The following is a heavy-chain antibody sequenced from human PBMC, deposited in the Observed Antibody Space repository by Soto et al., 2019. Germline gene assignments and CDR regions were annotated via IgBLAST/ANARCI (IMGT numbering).Heavy chain of an antibody. CDR2: IKSKTDGGTT. D-gene: IGHD6-13*01. CDR1: GFTFTNAW. J-gene: IGHJ4*01. CDR3: TTDFVIAAAGNDY. Sequence: EVQLVESGGGLVKPGGSLRLSCVASGFTFTNAWMSWVRQAPGKGLEWVGRIKSKTDGGTTDYAAPVKGRFTISRDDSKNTLYLQMNSLKTEDTAVYYCTTDFVIAAAGNDYWGQEPWSPSPQ. V-gene: IGHV3-15*01.